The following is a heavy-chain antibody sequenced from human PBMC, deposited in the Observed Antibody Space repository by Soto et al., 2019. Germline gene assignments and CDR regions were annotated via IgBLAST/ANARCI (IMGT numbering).Heavy chain of an antibody. CDR1: GGTFSSYT. D-gene: IGHD3-22*01. J-gene: IGHJ4*02. CDR3: ARDGTLYDSRAYYYLY. V-gene: IGHV1-69*01. CDR2: ITPVFGTP. Sequence: QVQLVQSGAEVKKPGSSVKVSCKASGGTFSSYTITWVRQAPGQGLEWMGGITPVFGTPNYAQKCRGRVTITADESTSTAYMELSSLRSEDTDMYFCARDGTLYDSRAYYYLYWGQGTLVTVSS.